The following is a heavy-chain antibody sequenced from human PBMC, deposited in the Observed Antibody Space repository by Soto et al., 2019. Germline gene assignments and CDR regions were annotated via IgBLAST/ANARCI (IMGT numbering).Heavy chain of an antibody. V-gene: IGHV4-34*02. CDR2: VDHRGST. D-gene: IGHD4-17*01. CDR1: GESFSGYY. CDR3: ARYEYGNSLYGGDV. J-gene: IGHJ6*02. Sequence: QVHLQQRGAGLLKPSETLSLNCVVSGESFSGYYWSWIRQTPGMGLEWIGEVDHRGSTTYNPSLKNRAAISIDSSKNLFSLELTSVTAADTALYFCARYEYGNSLYGGDVWGQGTRVTVSS.